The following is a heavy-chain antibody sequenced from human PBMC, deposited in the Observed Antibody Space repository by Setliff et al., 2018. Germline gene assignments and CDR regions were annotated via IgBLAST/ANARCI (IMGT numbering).Heavy chain of an antibody. CDR1: GYTLSNSI. Sequence: ASVKVSCKSSGYTLSNSILSWVRQAPGQGLEWVGWISAYNGKTYSAQKFQDRVTLTTDTSTNMGYLELRDLRSDDTAVYYCLRLVRYCTKIACQATSGDEVWGLGTLVTVSS. J-gene: IGHJ4*02. D-gene: IGHD2-8*01. CDR3: LRLVRYCTKIACQATSGDEV. V-gene: IGHV1-18*01. CDR2: ISAYNGKT.